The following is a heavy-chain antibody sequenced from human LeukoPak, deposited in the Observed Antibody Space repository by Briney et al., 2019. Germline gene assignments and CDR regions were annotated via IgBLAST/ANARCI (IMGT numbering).Heavy chain of an antibody. V-gene: IGHV4-4*07. J-gene: IGHJ5*02. CDR2: IYTSATTNYNPSLT. CDR1: GGSISGYY. CDR3: ARVPSWQREDWFDP. Sequence: SETLSLTCTVSGGSISGYYWSWIRQPAGEGLEWIGRIYTSATTNYNPSLTNYNPSLKSRLTMSVGMSKNQFSLKLSSVTAADTAVYYCARVPSWQREDWFDPWGQGTLVTVSS. D-gene: IGHD1-26*01.